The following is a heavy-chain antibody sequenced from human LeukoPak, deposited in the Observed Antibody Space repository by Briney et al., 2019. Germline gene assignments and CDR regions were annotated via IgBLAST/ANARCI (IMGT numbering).Heavy chain of an antibody. Sequence: GGSLRLSCTVSGFTFSSYAMSWVRQAPGKGLEWVSVIYSGGSTYYADSVKGRFTISRDNSKNTLYLQMNSLRAEDTAVYYCARVYSWDHEAYFDYWGQGTLVTVSS. J-gene: IGHJ4*02. CDR3: ARVYSWDHEAYFDY. D-gene: IGHD1-1*01. CDR2: IYSGGST. V-gene: IGHV3-66*01. CDR1: GFTFSSYA.